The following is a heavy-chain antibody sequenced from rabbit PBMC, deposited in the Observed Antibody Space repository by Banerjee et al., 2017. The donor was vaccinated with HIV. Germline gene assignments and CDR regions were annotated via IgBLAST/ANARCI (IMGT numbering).Heavy chain of an antibody. V-gene: IGHV1S45*01. CDR2: INSSSRNV. D-gene: IGHD8-1*01. CDR3: SSNIYYTGGMDL. Sequence: QEQLVESGGGLVKPEGSLTLTCTASGFSFSNKYVMCWVRQAPGKGLEWIGCINSSSRNVVYASWATGRFTISKTSSTTVTLQMTSLTAADTATYFCSSNIYYTGGMDLWGPGTLVTVS. J-gene: IGHJ6*01. CDR1: GFSFSNKYV.